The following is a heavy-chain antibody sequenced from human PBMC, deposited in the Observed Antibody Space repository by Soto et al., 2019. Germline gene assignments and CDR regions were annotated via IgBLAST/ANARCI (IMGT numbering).Heavy chain of an antibody. CDR1: GFTFSSYG. CDR3: ARELAAHYDFWSGPSADYYYGMDV. Sequence: PGGSLRLSCAASGFTFSSYGIHWVRQAPGKGLEWVAVIWYDGSNKYYADSVKGRFTISRDNSKNTLYLQMNSLRAEDTAVYYCARELAAHYDFWSGPSADYYYGMDVWGQGTTVTVSS. V-gene: IGHV3-33*01. J-gene: IGHJ6*02. D-gene: IGHD3-3*01. CDR2: IWYDGSNK.